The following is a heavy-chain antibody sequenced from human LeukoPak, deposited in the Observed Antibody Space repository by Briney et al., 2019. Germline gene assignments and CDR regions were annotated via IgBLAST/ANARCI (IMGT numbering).Heavy chain of an antibody. CDR2: IYYSGST. V-gene: IGHV4-59*01. CDR3: ARSGSTAFDY. J-gene: IGHJ4*02. D-gene: IGHD1-26*01. Sequence: SETLSLTCTVSGGSISSYYWSWIRQPPGKGLEWIGYIYYSGSTSYNPSLKSRVTISVDTSKNQFSLKLSSVTAADTAVYYCARSGSTAFDYWGQGTLVTVSS. CDR1: GGSISSYY.